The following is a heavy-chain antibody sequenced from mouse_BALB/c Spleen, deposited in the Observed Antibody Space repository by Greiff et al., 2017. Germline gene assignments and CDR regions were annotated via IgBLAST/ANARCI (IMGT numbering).Heavy chain of an antibody. J-gene: IGHJ4*01. Sequence: QVQLKESGPDLVAPSQSLSITCTVSGFSLTSYGVHWVRQPPGKGLEWLVVIWSDGSTTYNSALKSRLSISKDNSKSQVFLKMNSLQTDDTAMYYCARHDYGTPYAMDYWGQGTSVTVSS. D-gene: IGHD1-1*01. CDR3: ARHDYGTPYAMDY. CDR2: IWSDGST. CDR1: GFSLTSYG. V-gene: IGHV2-6-2*01.